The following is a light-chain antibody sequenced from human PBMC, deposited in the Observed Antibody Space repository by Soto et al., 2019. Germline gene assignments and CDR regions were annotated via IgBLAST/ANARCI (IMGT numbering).Light chain of an antibody. CDR1: QSILDRSKNKYY. CDR2: SSS. CDR3: QQYFTSPWT. V-gene: IGKV4-1*01. Sequence: DIVMTQSPDSLAVSLGERATFNCKSSQSILDRSKNKYYLAWYQQKSGQPPKLLIYSSSLRESGVPDRFTGSGSGTDFTLTISSLQAEDVAVYYCQQYFTSPWTFGQGTKVEI. J-gene: IGKJ1*01.